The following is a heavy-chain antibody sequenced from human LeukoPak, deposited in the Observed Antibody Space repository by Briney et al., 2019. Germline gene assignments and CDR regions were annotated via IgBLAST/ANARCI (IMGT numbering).Heavy chain of an antibody. D-gene: IGHD1-26*01. CDR1: GYTFTSYG. Sequence: ASVKVSCKASGYTFTSYGISGVRQAPGQGREGMGWISAYNGNTNYAQKLQGRVTMTTDTSTSTAYMELRSLRSDDTAVYYCAQLVGATRVEYWGQGTLVTVSS. CDR3: AQLVGATRVEY. J-gene: IGHJ4*02. V-gene: IGHV1-18*01. CDR2: ISAYNGNT.